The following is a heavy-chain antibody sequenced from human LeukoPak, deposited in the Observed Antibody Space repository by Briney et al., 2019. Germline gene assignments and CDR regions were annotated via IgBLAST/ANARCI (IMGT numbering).Heavy chain of an antibody. J-gene: IGHJ4*02. CDR2: IYYSGST. D-gene: IGHD3-16*01. V-gene: IGHV4-59*01. CDR1: GGSTSSYY. CDR3: ASSHTYQPYYFDY. Sequence: KPSETLSLTCAVSGGSTSSYYRSWIQQPPGKGLEWIGYIYYSGSTNYNPSLKSRVTISVDTSKNQFSLKLSSVTAADTAVYYCASSHTYQPYYFDYWGQGTLVTVSS.